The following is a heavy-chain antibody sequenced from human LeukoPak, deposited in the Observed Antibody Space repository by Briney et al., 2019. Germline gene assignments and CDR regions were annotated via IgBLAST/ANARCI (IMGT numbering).Heavy chain of an antibody. CDR2: INPNSGGT. D-gene: IGHD4-17*01. J-gene: IGHJ6*03. Sequence: ASVKVSCKASGYTFTSYYMHWVRQAPGQGLEWMGWINPNSGGTNYAQKFQGRVTMTRDTSISTAYMELSRLRSDDTAVYYCARDVTVTAGYYYYYYYMDVWGKGTTVTVSS. CDR1: GYTFTSYY. V-gene: IGHV1-2*02. CDR3: ARDVTVTAGYYYYYYYMDV.